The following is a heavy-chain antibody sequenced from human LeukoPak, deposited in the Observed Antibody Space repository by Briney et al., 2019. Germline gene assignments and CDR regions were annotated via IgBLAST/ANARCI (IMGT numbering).Heavy chain of an antibody. CDR2: IYYSGST. D-gene: IGHD3-22*01. Sequence: SQTLSLTCTVSGGSISSGDYYWSWIRQSPGKGLEWIGYIYYSGSTYYNPSLKSRVTISVDTSKNQFSLKLSSVTAADTAVYYCARGSSLYYYDSSGLNWFDPWGQGTLVTVSS. CDR3: ARGSSLYYYDSSGLNWFDP. CDR1: GGSISSGDYY. J-gene: IGHJ5*02. V-gene: IGHV4-30-4*08.